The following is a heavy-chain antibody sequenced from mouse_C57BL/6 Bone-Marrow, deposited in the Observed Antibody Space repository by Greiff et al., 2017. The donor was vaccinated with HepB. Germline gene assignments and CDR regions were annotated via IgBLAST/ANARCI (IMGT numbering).Heavy chain of an antibody. CDR1: GYSITSGYY. Sequence: DVQLQESGPGLVKPSQSLSLTCSVTGYSITSGYYWNWIRQFPGNKLEWMGYISYDGSNNYNPSLKNRISITRDTSKNQFFLKLNSVTTEDTATYYCARDYGSSYLYAMDYWGQGTSVTVSS. CDR3: ARDYGSSYLYAMDY. V-gene: IGHV3-6*01. D-gene: IGHD1-1*01. J-gene: IGHJ4*01. CDR2: ISYDGSN.